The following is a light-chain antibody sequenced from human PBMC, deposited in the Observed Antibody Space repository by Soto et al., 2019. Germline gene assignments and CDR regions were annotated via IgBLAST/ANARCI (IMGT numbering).Light chain of an antibody. V-gene: IGLV2-8*01. Sequence: QSVLTQPPSASGSPGQSVTISCTGTGSDVGGYNYVSWYQQHPDKAPKLMIFEVNKRPSGVPDRFSGSKSGNTASLTVSGLQAEDEADYYCSPYAGSNNYVFGTGTKLTVL. CDR2: EVN. J-gene: IGLJ1*01. CDR1: GSDVGGYNY. CDR3: SPYAGSNNYV.